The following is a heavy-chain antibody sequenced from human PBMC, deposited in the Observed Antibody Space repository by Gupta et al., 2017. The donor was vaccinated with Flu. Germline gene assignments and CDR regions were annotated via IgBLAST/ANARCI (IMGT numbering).Heavy chain of an antibody. CDR2: IKSKTDGGTT. Sequence: EVQLVESGGGLVKPGGSLRLSCAASGFTFSNAWLSWVRQAPGKGLEWVGRIKSKTDGGTTDYAAPVKGRFTISRDDSKNTLYLQMNSLKTEDTAVYYCTTVFGVGGSYSPGDYWGQGTLVTVSS. J-gene: IGHJ4*02. D-gene: IGHD1-26*01. V-gene: IGHV3-15*01. CDR1: GFTFSNAW. CDR3: TTVFGVGGSYSPGDY.